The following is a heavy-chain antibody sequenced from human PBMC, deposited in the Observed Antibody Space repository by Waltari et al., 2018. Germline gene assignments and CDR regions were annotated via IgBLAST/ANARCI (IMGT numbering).Heavy chain of an antibody. CDR1: GGSLRGSISGSY. V-gene: IGHV4-61*08. Sequence: QVQLQESGPGLVKPSETLSLTCTVSGGSLRGSISGSYWCWIRQPPGKGLGWIGHFYNTGGANYNPSLMSRVTITVDTSKIQLSLKLTSVTAADTAVYYCARGWDNGKTGYWGQGTLVTVSS. CDR2: FYNTGGA. CDR3: ARGWDNGKTGY. J-gene: IGHJ4*02. D-gene: IGHD1-1*01.